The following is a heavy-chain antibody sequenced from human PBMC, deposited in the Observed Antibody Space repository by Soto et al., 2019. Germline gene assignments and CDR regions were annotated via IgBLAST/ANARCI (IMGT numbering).Heavy chain of an antibody. Sequence: ESSPTLANPTQTLTLTCTFIGFSRSTSGIRVSWIRQSTAKALEWLARIDWDDDKFYNTSLKTRLTISKDTYKNQVVPTMTNMDPVDTATYYCAQTGTTTAFDIWGQGTMVTVSS. CDR2: IDWDDDK. D-gene: IGHD1-1*01. CDR1: GFSRSTSGIR. J-gene: IGHJ3*02. V-gene: IGHV2-70*04. CDR3: AQTGTTTAFDI.